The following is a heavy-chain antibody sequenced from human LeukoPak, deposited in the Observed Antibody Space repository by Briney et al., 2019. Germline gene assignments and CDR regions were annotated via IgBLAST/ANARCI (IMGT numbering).Heavy chain of an antibody. CDR2: IKQDGSEK. V-gene: IGHV3-7*01. D-gene: IGHD4-17*01. CDR1: GFSVSNYW. CDR3: ASGLRLGY. J-gene: IGHJ4*02. Sequence: GGSLRLSCAACGFSVSNYWMSLVRQAPGKGLEWVANIKQDGSEKYYVDSVKGRFTISRDNAKNSLYLQMNSLRAEDTAVYYCASGLRLGYWGQGALVIVSS.